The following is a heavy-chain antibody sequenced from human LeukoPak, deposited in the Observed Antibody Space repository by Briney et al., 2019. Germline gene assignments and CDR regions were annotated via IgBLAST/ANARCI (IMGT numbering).Heavy chain of an antibody. CDR1: GGSISSYY. J-gene: IGHJ4*02. D-gene: IGHD5-18*01. V-gene: IGHV4-59*01. CDR3: ARELRYSYGLGD. Sequence: PSETLSLTCTVSGGSISSYYWSWIRQPPGKGLEWIGYIYYSGSTNYNPSLKSRVTISVDTSKNQFSLKLSSVTAADTAVYYCARELRYSYGLGDWGQGTLVTVSS. CDR2: IYYSGST.